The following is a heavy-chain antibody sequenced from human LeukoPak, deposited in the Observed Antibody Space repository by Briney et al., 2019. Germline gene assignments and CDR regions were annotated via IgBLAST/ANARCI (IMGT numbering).Heavy chain of an antibody. CDR2: ISRTSNYI. V-gene: IGHV3-21*01. Sequence: GGSLRLSCAASGFIFSDQNMNWVRQVPGKGLEWVSSISRTSNYIYYADSVKGRFTISRDNVKNSLYLQMNSLRVEDTAVYYCARDGGMIRFGGQDVWGQGTTVAVS. CDR1: GFIFSDQN. D-gene: IGHD3-16*01. J-gene: IGHJ6*02. CDR3: ARDGGMIRFGGQDV.